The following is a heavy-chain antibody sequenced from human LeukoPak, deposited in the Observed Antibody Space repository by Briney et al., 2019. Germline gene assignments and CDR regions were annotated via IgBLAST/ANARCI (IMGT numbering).Heavy chain of an antibody. CDR2: INHSGST. Sequence: SETLSLTCAVYGGSFSGYYWSWIRQPPGKGLEWIGEINHSGSTNYNPSLKSRVTISVDTSKNQFSLKLSSVTAADTAVYYCARVARGNYDYVWGSYRADAFDIWGQGTMVTVSS. J-gene: IGHJ3*02. CDR1: GGSFSGYY. D-gene: IGHD3-16*02. CDR3: ARVARGNYDYVWGSYRADAFDI. V-gene: IGHV4-34*01.